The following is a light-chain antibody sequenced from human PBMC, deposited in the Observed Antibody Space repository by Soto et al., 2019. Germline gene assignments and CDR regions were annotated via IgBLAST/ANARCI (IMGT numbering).Light chain of an antibody. V-gene: IGLV1-51*02. J-gene: IGLJ2*01. CDR3: GTWDSGLSAVV. CDR1: SSNIGTNY. CDR2: ENN. Sequence: QSVLTQPPSVSAAPGQTVTISCSGSSSNIGTNYVSWYHQLPGTAPKLLIYENNKRPSGIPDRFSGSKSGTSATLGITGLQTGDEADYYCGTWDSGLSAVVFGGGTKLTVL.